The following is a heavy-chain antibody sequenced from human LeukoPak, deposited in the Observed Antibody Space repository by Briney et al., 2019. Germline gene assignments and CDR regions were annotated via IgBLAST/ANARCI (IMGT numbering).Heavy chain of an antibody. Sequence: GESLKISCKGSGYSFTSYWIGWVRQMPGKGLEWMGIIYPGDSGTRYSPSFQGQVTISADKSISTAYLQWSSLKASDTAMYYCARPVEMATSPFDYWGQGTLVTVSS. CDR2: IYPGDSGT. V-gene: IGHV5-51*01. D-gene: IGHD5-24*01. J-gene: IGHJ4*02. CDR1: GYSFTSYW. CDR3: ARPVEMATSPFDY.